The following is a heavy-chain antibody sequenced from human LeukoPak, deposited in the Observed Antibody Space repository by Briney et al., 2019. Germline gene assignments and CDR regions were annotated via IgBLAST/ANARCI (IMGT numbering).Heavy chain of an antibody. D-gene: IGHD3-10*01. CDR1: GFTFSSYG. CDR2: IRYDGSNK. V-gene: IGHV3-30*02. J-gene: IGHJ4*02. Sequence: WGSLTLSCAASGFTFSSYGMHWVRQAPGKGLEWVAFIRYDGSNKYYADSVKGRFTVSRDNSKNTLYLQMNSLRAEDTAVYYCAKVRLGYYFDYWGQGTLVTVSS. CDR3: AKVRLGYYFDY.